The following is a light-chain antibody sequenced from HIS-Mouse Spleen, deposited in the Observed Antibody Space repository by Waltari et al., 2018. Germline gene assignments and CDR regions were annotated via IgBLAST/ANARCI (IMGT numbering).Light chain of an antibody. CDR3: QVWDSSSDHPYV. Sequence: SYVLTQPPSVSVAPGKTARITCGGNNIGSKSVHWYQQKPGQAPVLVVYDDSDRPSGIPEGFSGSNSGNTATLTISRVEAWDEADYYCQVWDSSSDHPYVFGTGTKVTVL. J-gene: IGLJ1*01. V-gene: IGLV3-21*03. CDR1: NIGSKS. CDR2: DDS.